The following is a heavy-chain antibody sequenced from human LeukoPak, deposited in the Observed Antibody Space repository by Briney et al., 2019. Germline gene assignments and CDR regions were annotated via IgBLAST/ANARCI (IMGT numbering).Heavy chain of an antibody. V-gene: IGHV3-15*01. Sequence: GGSLRLSCAASGFSVSNAWMSWVRQAPGKGPEWVGRIKSKTDGGTTDYAAPVKGRFSISRDDSENTLYLQMNSLKTEDTAVYYCTTASTVTYYFEHWGQGTLVTVSS. CDR3: TTASTVTYYFEH. CDR2: IKSKTDGGTT. CDR1: GFSVSNAW. D-gene: IGHD4-17*01. J-gene: IGHJ4*02.